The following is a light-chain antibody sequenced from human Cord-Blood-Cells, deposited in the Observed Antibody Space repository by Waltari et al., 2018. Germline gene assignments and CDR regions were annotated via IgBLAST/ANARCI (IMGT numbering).Light chain of an antibody. CDR3: CSYAGSYTWV. J-gene: IGLJ2*01. CDR1: SSVVGGYTY. V-gene: IGLV2-11*01. CDR2: DVS. Sequence: QPALTHPRSVSGSPGQPVTIPCPGTSSVVGGYTYASWYQQHPGKAPKLMIYDVSKRPSGVPDRFSGSKSGNTASLTISGLQAEDEADYYCCSYAGSYTWVFGGGTKLTVL.